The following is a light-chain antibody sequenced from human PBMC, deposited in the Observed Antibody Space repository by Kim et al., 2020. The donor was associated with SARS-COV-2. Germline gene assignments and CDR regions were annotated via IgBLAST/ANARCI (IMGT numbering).Light chain of an antibody. CDR2: GKS. Sequence: AVGTAVSITCPGASLGTYYSSWYRQKPGPAPVLVIYGKSNSPSGIPDRFSGSNSGDTASLTITGAQAEDEADYDCNSRDSDSNHLVFATGTKVTVL. CDR3: NSRDSDSNHLV. J-gene: IGLJ1*01. V-gene: IGLV3-19*01. CDR1: SLGTYY.